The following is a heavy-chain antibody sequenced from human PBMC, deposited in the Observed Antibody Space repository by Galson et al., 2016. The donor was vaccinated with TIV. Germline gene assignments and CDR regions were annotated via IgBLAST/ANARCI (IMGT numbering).Heavy chain of an antibody. CDR3: ARWFDSSGYYYFDY. D-gene: IGHD3-22*01. V-gene: IGHV1-46*01. CDR2: INPITGIT. Sequence: SVKVSCKASRHTFTRHYMHWVRQAPGQGLEWMGIINPITGITTYAQNFQGRVTMTRDTSTSTVQMELSSLRSEDTAVYYCARWFDSSGYYYFDYWGQGSLITVSS. J-gene: IGHJ4*02. CDR1: RHTFTRHY.